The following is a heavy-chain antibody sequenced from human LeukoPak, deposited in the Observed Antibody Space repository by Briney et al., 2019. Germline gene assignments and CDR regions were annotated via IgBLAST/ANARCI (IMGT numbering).Heavy chain of an antibody. V-gene: IGHV4-59*01. Sequence: SETLSLTRTVSGGSISGYYWSWIRQPPGKGLEWVGYMHYTGSNNYSPCLKSRVTIHLDTSKYQFSLKLSSVTAADTAGYYCARVSGYCSSTSCRGIEYWGQGTLVTVS. D-gene: IGHD2-2*01. CDR2: MHYTGSN. J-gene: IGHJ4*02. CDR3: ARVSGYCSSTSCRGIEY. CDR1: GGSISGYY.